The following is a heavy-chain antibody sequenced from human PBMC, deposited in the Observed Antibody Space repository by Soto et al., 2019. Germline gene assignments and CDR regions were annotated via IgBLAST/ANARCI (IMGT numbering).Heavy chain of an antibody. CDR1: GYTFTSYG. CDR2: ISAYNGNT. D-gene: IGHD2-2*01. J-gene: IGHJ4*02. V-gene: IGHV1-18*01. CDR3: ARDDGISTRCYVSY. Sequence: ASVKVSCKASGYTFTSYGISWVRHAPGQGLEWMGWISAYNGNTNYAQKLQGRVTMTTDTSTSTAYMELRSLRSDDTAVYYCARDDGISTRCYVSYRGQRTLVPVSS.